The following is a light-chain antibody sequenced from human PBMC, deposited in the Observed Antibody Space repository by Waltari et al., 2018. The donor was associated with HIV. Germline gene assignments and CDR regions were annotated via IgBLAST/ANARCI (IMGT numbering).Light chain of an antibody. CDR1: SSDIGGYNY. V-gene: IGLV2-8*01. CDR2: EVT. CDR3: SSYAPTNNFYVL. Sequence: QSALTQPPSASGSPGQSVTISCTGTSSDIGGYNYVPLYQQHPGKAPKLIMTEVTKRPSGIPDRFSGSKSGNTASLTVSGLQAEDEAHYYCSSYAPTNNFYVLFGGGTALTVL. J-gene: IGLJ2*01.